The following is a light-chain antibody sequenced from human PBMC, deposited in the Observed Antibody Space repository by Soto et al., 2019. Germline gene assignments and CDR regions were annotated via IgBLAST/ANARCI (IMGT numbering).Light chain of an antibody. CDR2: GAS. J-gene: IGKJ2*02. CDR1: QTVCSTY. CDR3: HHYADSRT. V-gene: IGKV3-20*01. Sequence: EIVLTQSPAILSLSLGERATLACRASQTVCSTYLAWFQHKPGQAPRLLFYGASRRATGIPDRLTGSGSGTDLTLTISMLKPEVFAVYYCHHYADSRTFGKGTKLEIK.